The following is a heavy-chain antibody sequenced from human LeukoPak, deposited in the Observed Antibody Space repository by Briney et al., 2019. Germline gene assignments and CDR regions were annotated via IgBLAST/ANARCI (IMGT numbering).Heavy chain of an antibody. CDR3: ARGHGDYGAEYFDL. D-gene: IGHD4-17*01. CDR1: GGTFSSYA. J-gene: IGHJ2*01. Sequence: SVKVSCKASGGTFSSYAIGWVRQAPGQGLEWMGRIIPILGIANYAQKFQGRVTITADKSTSTAYMELSSLRSEDTAVYYCARGHGDYGAEYFDLWGRGTLVTVSS. V-gene: IGHV1-69*04. CDR2: IIPILGIA.